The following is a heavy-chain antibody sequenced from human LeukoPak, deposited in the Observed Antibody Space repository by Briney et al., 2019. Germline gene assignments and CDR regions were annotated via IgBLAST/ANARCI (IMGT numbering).Heavy chain of an antibody. Sequence: SSETLSLTCTVSGGSISSYYWSWIRQPPGKGLEWIGYIYYSGSTNYNPSLKSRVTISVDTSKNQFSLKLSSVTAADTAVYYCARDQNFYGSGRRPYFDYWGQGTLVTVSS. CDR1: GGSISSYY. V-gene: IGHV4-59*12. J-gene: IGHJ4*02. D-gene: IGHD3-10*01. CDR2: IYYSGST. CDR3: ARDQNFYGSGRRPYFDY.